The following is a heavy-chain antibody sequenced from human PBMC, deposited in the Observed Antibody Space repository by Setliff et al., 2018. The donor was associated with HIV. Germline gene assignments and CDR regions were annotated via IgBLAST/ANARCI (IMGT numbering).Heavy chain of an antibody. V-gene: IGHV1-3*01. CDR2: INVVNGNI. CDR3: ARAHLTGTTVGLADY. J-gene: IGHJ4*02. CDR1: GYTFTDYA. D-gene: IGHD1-7*01. Sequence: GASVKVSCKASGYTFTDYAMHWVRQAPGQRLEWVGWINVVNGNIKYSQKFQGRVTIIRDTSASTAYMELSSLRSEDTAVYYCARAHLTGTTVGLADYWGQGTLVTV.